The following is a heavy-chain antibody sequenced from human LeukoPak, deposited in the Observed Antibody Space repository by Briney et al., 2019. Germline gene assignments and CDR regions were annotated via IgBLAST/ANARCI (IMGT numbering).Heavy chain of an antibody. D-gene: IGHD2-21*02. CDR2: ISSSGANT. CDR1: GFTFSSYA. V-gene: IGHV3-23*01. J-gene: IGHJ4*02. CDR3: AKRDRPCSGDCSAPYYFDY. Sequence: GGSRRLSCAASGFTFSSYAMSWVRQAPGKGLEWVSSISSSGANTYYADSVKGRFTISRDNSKNTLYLQMSSLRVEDTAVYYCAKRDRPCSGDCSAPYYFDYWGQGTLVTVSS.